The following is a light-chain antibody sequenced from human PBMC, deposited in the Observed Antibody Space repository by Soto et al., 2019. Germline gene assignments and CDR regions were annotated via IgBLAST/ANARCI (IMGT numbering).Light chain of an antibody. CDR1: SSDVGGYNY. J-gene: IGLJ3*02. CDR3: NSSTTSSTLV. CDR2: NVS. V-gene: IGLV2-14*03. Sequence: QSALTQPASVSGSPGQSITISCTGSSSDVGGYNYVSWYQHHPGKAPKLLIYNVSDRPSGVSNRFSGSKSGNTASLTISGLQAEDEADYYCNSSTTSSTLVFGGGTQLTVL.